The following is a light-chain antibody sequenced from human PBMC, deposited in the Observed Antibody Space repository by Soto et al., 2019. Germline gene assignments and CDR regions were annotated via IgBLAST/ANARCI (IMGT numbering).Light chain of an antibody. V-gene: IGLV2-14*01. CDR2: EVS. CDR1: SRDVGGHDY. J-gene: IGLJ2*01. Sequence: QSALTQPASVSGSPGQSITISCTGSSRDVGGHDYVSWYQQLPGKAPKLIIYEVSSRPSGVSSRFSGSKSGNTASLIISGLQAEDEDDYYCASYTNANTAVFGRGTQLTVL. CDR3: ASYTNANTAV.